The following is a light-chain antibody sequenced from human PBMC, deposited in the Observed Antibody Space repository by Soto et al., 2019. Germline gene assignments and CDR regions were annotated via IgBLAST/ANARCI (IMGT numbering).Light chain of an antibody. Sequence: EFVLTQSQGTLSLSPGERVTLXGKTSQSITSNYLAWYQQKPGQAPRLLIYGPSSRAIGIPHRFSGSGSGTDFTLTISRLEPEDFAVYYCQHYGSSPFTFGGGTKVDI. CDR3: QHYGSSPFT. CDR1: QSITSNY. J-gene: IGKJ4*02. V-gene: IGKV3-20*01. CDR2: GPS.